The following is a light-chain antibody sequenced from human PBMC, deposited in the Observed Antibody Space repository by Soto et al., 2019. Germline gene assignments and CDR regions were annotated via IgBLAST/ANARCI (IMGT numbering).Light chain of an antibody. J-gene: IGKJ1*01. Sequence: EIVMTKSPATLSVSPGERATLSCRASQSVSSNLVWYQQKPGQAPRLLIYGASTRATGIPARFSGSGSGTEFTLTISSLQSEDFAVYYCQQCHNWPRTFGLGTKVDIK. CDR3: QQCHNWPRT. CDR1: QSVSSN. CDR2: GAS. V-gene: IGKV3-15*01.